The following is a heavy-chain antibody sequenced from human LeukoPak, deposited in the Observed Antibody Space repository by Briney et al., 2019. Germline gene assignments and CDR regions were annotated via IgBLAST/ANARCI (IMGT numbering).Heavy chain of an antibody. CDR1: GYIFSNYD. J-gene: IGHJ4*02. CDR2: MNPKSGNG. Sequence: GASVKVSCRTSGYIFSNYDINWVRRATGQGLEWMGWMNPKSGNGGYAQNFQGRVTLTRDTSINTVYMEMSSLRAEDTAVYYCAQGPRYNILTGFKIAEKNFAYWGQGTLVTVSS. D-gene: IGHD3-9*01. V-gene: IGHV1-8*01. CDR3: AQGPRYNILTGFKIAEKNFAY.